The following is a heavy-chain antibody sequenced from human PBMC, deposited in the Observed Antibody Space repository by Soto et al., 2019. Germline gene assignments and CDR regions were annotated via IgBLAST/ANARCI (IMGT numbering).Heavy chain of an antibody. CDR3: AGAGILWFGMDV. Sequence: PSETLSLTCTVSGGSISSGGYYWSWIRQHPGKGLEWIGYIYYSGSTYYTPSLKSRVTISVDTSKNQFSLKLSSVTAADTAVYYCAGAGILWFGMDVRGQGTTVTVSS. V-gene: IGHV4-31*03. D-gene: IGHD3-10*01. CDR2: IYYSGST. CDR1: GGSISSGGYY. J-gene: IGHJ6*02.